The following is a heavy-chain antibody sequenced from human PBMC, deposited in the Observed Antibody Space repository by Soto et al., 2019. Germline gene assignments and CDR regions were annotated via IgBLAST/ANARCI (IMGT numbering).Heavy chain of an antibody. CDR3: AGAPAGDYYYYYNCDI. D-gene: IGHD2-21*02. CDR2: VIPVFGTS. V-gene: IGHV1-69*06. CDR1: GDIFTRYS. Sequence: VRLVQSGAEVKKPGSSVRVSCRSPGDIFTRYSFSWVRQAPGQGLEWMGGVIPVFGTSNYGRKFQGRVTITAYKSANTAFLDMSGLRYDDTAVYYCAGAPAGDYYYYYNCDIWGQGTAVTVSS. J-gene: IGHJ6*03.